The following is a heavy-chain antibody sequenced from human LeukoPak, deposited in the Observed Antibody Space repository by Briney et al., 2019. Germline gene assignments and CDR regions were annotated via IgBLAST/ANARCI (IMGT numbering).Heavy chain of an antibody. J-gene: IGHJ6*04. CDR3: AELGITMIGGV. CDR1: GGPFSSYE. Sequence: LSLTCAVYGGPFSSYEMNWVRQAPGKGLEWVSYISGSGSTIYYADSVKGRFTISRDNAKNSLYLQMNSLRAEDTAVYYCAELGITMIGGVWGKGTTVTISS. D-gene: IGHD3-10*02. CDR2: ISGSGSTI. V-gene: IGHV3-48*03.